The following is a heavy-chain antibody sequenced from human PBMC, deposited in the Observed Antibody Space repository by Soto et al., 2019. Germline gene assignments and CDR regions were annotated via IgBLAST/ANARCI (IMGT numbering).Heavy chain of an antibody. CDR2: INNDGSST. Sequence: GGSLRPSCAASGFTFSTYWMHWVRQAPGKGLVWVSRINNDGSSTSYADSVKGRFTISRDNAKDTLYLQMNSLRAEDTAVYYCARDINWFDSWGQGTLVTVSS. CDR1: GFTFSTYW. V-gene: IGHV3-74*01. J-gene: IGHJ5*01. CDR3: ARDINWFDS.